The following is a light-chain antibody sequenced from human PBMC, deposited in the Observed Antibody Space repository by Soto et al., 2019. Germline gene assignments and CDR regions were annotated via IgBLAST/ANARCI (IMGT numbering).Light chain of an antibody. CDR1: QSVSSSY. Sequence: EIVLTQSPGTLSLSPGERATLSCRASQSVSSSYLAWYQQKPGQAPRLLIYGASSRATGIPGRFSGSGSGTDFTLTINRLEPEDFAVYYCHPYGSSRTFGQGTQVDIK. J-gene: IGKJ1*01. V-gene: IGKV3-20*01. CDR3: HPYGSSRT. CDR2: GAS.